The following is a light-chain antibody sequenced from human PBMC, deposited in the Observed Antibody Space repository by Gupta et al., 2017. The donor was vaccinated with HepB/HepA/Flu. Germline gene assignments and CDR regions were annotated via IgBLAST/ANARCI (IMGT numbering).Light chain of an antibody. V-gene: IGLV1-40*01. CDR3: KSFDSSLRGAV. CDR2: GNS. Sequence: QSVLTQPPSVSGAPGQRVTFSCTGSSSNIGAGYDVHWYQQFPGTAPKLIIYGNSNRPSGVPDRVSGSKSGTSASLAINGLQAEDEADYYCKSFDSSLRGAVFGGGTKLTVL. J-gene: IGLJ2*01. CDR1: SSNIGAGYD.